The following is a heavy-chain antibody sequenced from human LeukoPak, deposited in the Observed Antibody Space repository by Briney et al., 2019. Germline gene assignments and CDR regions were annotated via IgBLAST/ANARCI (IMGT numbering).Heavy chain of an antibody. J-gene: IGHJ4*02. CDR2: LIGSSGST. CDR1: GFTSTNYA. D-gene: IGHD4-17*01. V-gene: IGHV3-23*01. CDR3: AKGDNGYIEIGYFDA. Sequence: GGSLRLSCAASGFTSTNYAMNWVRQAPGKGLEWVSVLIGSSGSTDYADSVKGRFTISRDNSKNTVFLQMNSLRAEDTAIYYCAKGDNGYIEIGYFDAWGQETLVTVS.